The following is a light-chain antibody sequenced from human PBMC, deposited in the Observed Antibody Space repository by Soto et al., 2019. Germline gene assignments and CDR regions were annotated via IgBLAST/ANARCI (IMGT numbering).Light chain of an antibody. Sequence: EIVLTQSPDTLSLSPGERATLSCRASQSVRNNYLAWYQQKPGQAPRFLIYDASSSATGIPDRFSVSGSGTDSTLTISRLEPEVFAVYYCQQYGRSPLTFGGGTKVEIK. CDR2: DAS. CDR1: QSVRNNY. J-gene: IGKJ4*01. V-gene: IGKV3-20*01. CDR3: QQYGRSPLT.